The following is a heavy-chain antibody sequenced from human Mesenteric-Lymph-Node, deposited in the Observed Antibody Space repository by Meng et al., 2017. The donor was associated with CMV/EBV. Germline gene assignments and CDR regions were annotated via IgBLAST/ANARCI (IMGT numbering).Heavy chain of an antibody. V-gene: IGHV3-11*01. CDR2: IRSSSDHI. J-gene: IGHJ3*02. CDR3: ARVRYYDFWSGYDAFDI. Sequence: GESLKISCAASGFTFSDYYMSWIRQAPGKGLEWISYIRSSSDHIYYADSVKGRFTISRDNAKNSLYLQMNSLRAEDTALYYCARVRYYDFWSGYDAFDIWGQGTMVTVSS. D-gene: IGHD3-3*01. CDR1: GFTFSDYY.